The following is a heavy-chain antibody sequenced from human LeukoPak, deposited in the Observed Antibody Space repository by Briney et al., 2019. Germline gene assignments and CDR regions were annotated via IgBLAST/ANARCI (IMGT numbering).Heavy chain of an antibody. Sequence: ASVKVSCKASGYTFTSYVINWVRQAPGQGLEWMGWISASNGNTNYAQKLQGRVTMTTDTSTSTAYMELRSLRSDDTAVYYCASRYYDSSGYYDFDYWGQGTLVTVSS. CDR2: ISASNGNT. CDR3: ASRYYDSSGYYDFDY. J-gene: IGHJ4*02. D-gene: IGHD3-22*01. V-gene: IGHV1-18*01. CDR1: GYTFTSYV.